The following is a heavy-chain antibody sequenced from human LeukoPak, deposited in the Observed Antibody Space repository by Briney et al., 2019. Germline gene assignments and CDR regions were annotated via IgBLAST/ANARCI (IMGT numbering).Heavy chain of an antibody. CDR2: INPDSGGT. CDR3: ARGEVGGSYGIAFDY. J-gene: IGHJ4*02. CDR1: GYTFTDYY. V-gene: IGHV1-2*02. Sequence: ASVKVSCKASGYTFTDYYMHWVRQAPGQGLEWMVWINPDSGGTNYAQKFQGRVSVTRDTSISTAYMELSRLRSDDTAVYYCARGEVGGSYGIAFDYWGQGTLVTVSS. D-gene: IGHD1-26*01.